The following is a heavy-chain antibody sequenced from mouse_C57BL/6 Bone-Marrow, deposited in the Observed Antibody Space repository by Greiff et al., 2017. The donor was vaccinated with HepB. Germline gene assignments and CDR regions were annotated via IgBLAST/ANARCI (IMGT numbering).Heavy chain of an antibody. CDR3: ARDDGYPDY. J-gene: IGHJ2*01. CDR1: GYSITSGYY. CDR2: ISYDGSN. D-gene: IGHD2-3*01. V-gene: IGHV3-6*01. Sequence: EVQLQESGPGLVKPSQSLSLTCSVTGYSITSGYYWNWIRQFPGNKLEWMGYISYDGSNNYNPSLKNRIPITRDTSKNQFFLKLNSVTTEDTATYYCARDDGYPDYWGQGTTLTVSS.